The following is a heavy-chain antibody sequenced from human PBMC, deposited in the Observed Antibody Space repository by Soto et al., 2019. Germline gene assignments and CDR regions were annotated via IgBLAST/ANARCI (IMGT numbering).Heavy chain of an antibody. CDR3: ARDTFTSMRGFMRGRYSGLDV. J-gene: IGHJ6*02. D-gene: IGHD3-10*01. CDR1: GFTLYNYN. Sequence: LVESGGGLVKPGGSLRLSCAASGFTLYNYNMNWVRQAPGKGLEWVSSISSNSDYIWYADSVEGRFTVSRDNAKNSRVLQMNGLRDEDTAVYYCARDTFTSMRGFMRGRYSGLDVWGRGTTVIVS. CDR2: ISSNSDYI. V-gene: IGHV3-21*01.